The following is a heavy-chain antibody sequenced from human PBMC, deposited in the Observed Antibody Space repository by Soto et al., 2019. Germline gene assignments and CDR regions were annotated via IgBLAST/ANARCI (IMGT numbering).Heavy chain of an antibody. V-gene: IGHV4-31*03. D-gene: IGHD3-3*01. CDR1: GGSISSGGYY. J-gene: IGHJ6*03. CDR3: ARGPRENDFWSGGPGYYYYYMDV. CDR2: IYYSGST. Sequence: PSETLSLTCTVSGGSISSGGYYWSWIRQHPGKGLEWIGYIYYSGSTYYNPSLKSRVTISVDTSKNQFSLKLSSVTAADTAVYYCARGPRENDFWSGGPGYYYYYMDVWGKGTTVTVSS.